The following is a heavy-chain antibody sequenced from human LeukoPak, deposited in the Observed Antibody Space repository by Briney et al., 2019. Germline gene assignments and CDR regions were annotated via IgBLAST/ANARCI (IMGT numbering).Heavy chain of an antibody. CDR2: IRYDGSNK. J-gene: IGHJ6*03. D-gene: IGHD3-10*01. CDR3: AKDRSFGFGASSFYMDV. V-gene: IGHV3-30*02. Sequence: GGSLRLSCAASGFTFSSYGMHWVRQAPGKGLEWVAFIRYDGSNKYYADSEKGRFTISRDNSKNTLYLQMNSLRAEDTAVYYCAKDRSFGFGASSFYMDVWGKGTTVTVSS. CDR1: GFTFSSYG.